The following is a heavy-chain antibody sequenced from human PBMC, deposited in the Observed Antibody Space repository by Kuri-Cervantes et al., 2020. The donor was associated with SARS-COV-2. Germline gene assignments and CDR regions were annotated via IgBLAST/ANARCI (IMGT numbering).Heavy chain of an antibody. D-gene: IGHD3-3*01. CDR1: GFTFSSYG. V-gene: IGHV3-21*01. Sequence: GGSLRLSCAASGFTFSSYGMNWVRQAPGKGLEWVSSISSSSSYIYYADSVKGRFTIYRDNAKNSLYLQMNSLRAEDTAVYYCARDMYYDFWSGYSTTDSYYGMDVWGQGTMVTVSS. CDR2: ISSSSSYI. J-gene: IGHJ6*02. CDR3: ARDMYYDFWSGYSTTDSYYGMDV.